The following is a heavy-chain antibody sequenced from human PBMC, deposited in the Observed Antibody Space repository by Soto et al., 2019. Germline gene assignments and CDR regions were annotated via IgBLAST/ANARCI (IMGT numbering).Heavy chain of an antibody. Sequence: EVQLVESGGGLVKPGGSLRLSCAASGFSFSSAWINWVRQAPEKGLEWVGRINSKTDGGTTDFAARVKGRFAISMDDSRDMMYRQMNSLKTEDTGVYYFPSNFLFTQMLVRFDFWGLGTLVTVSS. D-gene: IGHD3-10*02. J-gene: IGHJ4*02. CDR2: INSKTDGGTT. V-gene: IGHV3-15*07. CDR3: PSNFLFTQMLVRFDF. CDR1: GFSFSSAW.